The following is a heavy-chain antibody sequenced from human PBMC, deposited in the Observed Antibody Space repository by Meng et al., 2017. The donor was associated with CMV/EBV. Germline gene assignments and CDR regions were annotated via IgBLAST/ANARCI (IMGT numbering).Heavy chain of an antibody. Sequence: GESLKISCAASGFTFSSYSMNWVRQAPGKGLEWVSSISSSSSYIYYADSVKGRFTISRDSAKNSLYLQMNSLRAEDTAVYYCARDLGYCSGGSCYSYYFDYWGQGTLVTVSS. CDR3: ARDLGYCSGGSCYSYYFDY. V-gene: IGHV3-21*01. CDR1: GFTFSSYS. D-gene: IGHD2-15*01. CDR2: ISSSSSYI. J-gene: IGHJ4*02.